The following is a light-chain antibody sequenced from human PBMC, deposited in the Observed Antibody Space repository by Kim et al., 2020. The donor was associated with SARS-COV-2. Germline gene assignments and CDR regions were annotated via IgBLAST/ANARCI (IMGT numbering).Light chain of an antibody. J-gene: IGKJ1*01. CDR1: QGISSY. CDR3: QQYYSYPSWT. CDR2: AAS. Sequence: STGDRVTITCRASQGISSYLAWYQQKPGKAPELLIYAASTLQSGVPSRFSGSGSGTDFTLTISCLQSEDFATYYCQQYYSYPSWTFGQGTKVDIK. V-gene: IGKV1-8*01.